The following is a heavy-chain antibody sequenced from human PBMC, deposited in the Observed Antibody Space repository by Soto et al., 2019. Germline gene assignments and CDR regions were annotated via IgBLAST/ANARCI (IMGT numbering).Heavy chain of an antibody. J-gene: IGHJ4*02. CDR1: GGTFSGYA. V-gene: IGHV1-69*01. CDR2: FVPLFGST. CDR3: ATHSLGTSSPPYFVN. Sequence: QVQLVQSGAEVKKPGSSVKVSCQASGGTFSGYALTWVRQAPGQGLEWMGEFVPLFGSTNYAQKFAGRITIIADESTSTGYMELSTLRSEDTAVYYCATHSLGTSSPPYFVNWGQGTLVTVSS. D-gene: IGHD2-15*01.